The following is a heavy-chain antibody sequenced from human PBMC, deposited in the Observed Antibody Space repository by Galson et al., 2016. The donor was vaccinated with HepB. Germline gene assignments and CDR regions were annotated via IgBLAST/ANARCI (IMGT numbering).Heavy chain of an antibody. CDR2: ISYDGSNK. CDR3: AKDRTPFAFLWFGEFDY. V-gene: IGHV3-30*18. J-gene: IGHJ4*02. Sequence: SLRLSCAASGFTFSSYGLHWVRQAPGKGLEWVAVISYDGSNKFYADSVKGRFTISRDNSKNTLYLQMNSLRAEETAVYYCAKDRTPFAFLWFGEFDYWGQGTLVTASS. CDR1: GFTFSSYG. D-gene: IGHD3-10*01.